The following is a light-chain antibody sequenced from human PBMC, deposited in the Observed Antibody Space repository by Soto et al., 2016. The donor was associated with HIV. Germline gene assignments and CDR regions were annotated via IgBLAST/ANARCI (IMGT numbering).Light chain of an antibody. Sequence: YVLTQPPSVSVPPGKTATITCGGDNIGRKSVNWYQQKPGQAPVLVVYDDTDRPSGISGRFAGSNSGSAATLTITKVEFGDEADYYCHVWDEASDSAVFAGGTKVTVL. CDR3: HVWDEASDSAV. J-gene: IGLJ2*01. CDR2: DDT. CDR1: NIGRKS. V-gene: IGLV3-21*03.